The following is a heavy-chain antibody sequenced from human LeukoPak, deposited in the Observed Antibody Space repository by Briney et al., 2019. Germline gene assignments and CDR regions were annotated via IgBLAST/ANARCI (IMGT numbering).Heavy chain of an antibody. Sequence: GGSLRLSCAASGFTFSSYAMSWVPQGPGEGLEWVSSISGSGGITYYADSVKGRFTFSRDNSKNTLYLQMNSLRAEDTAVYYCAKGVAAGGSYYYYYGMDVWGQGTTVTVSS. V-gene: IGHV3-23*01. J-gene: IGHJ6*02. CDR2: ISGSGGIT. CDR3: AKGVAAGGSYYYYYGMDV. D-gene: IGHD1-26*01. CDR1: GFTFSSYA.